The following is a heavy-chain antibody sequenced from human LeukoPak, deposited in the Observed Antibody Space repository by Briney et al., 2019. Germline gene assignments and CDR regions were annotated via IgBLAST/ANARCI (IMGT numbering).Heavy chain of an antibody. J-gene: IGHJ6*03. Sequence: SETLSLTCAVYGGSFSGYYWSWIRQPPGKGLEWIGEINHSGSTNYNPSLKSRVTISVDTSKNQFSLKLSSVTAADTAVYYCARGDIVGLPAARYYYYYMDVWGKGTTVTVSS. CDR3: ARGDIVGLPAARYYYYYMDV. D-gene: IGHD2-2*01. CDR2: INHSGST. CDR1: GGSFSGYY. V-gene: IGHV4-34*01.